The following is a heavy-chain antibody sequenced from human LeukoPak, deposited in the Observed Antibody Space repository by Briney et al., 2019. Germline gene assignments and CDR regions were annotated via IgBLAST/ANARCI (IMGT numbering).Heavy chain of an antibody. CDR2: ISSSSSFI. CDR3: AAAYNYGFYYFDY. J-gene: IGHJ4*02. V-gene: IGHV3-21*01. CDR1: GFTFSHYG. Sequence: GGSLRLSCAASGFTFSHYGMNWVRQAPGKGLEWVSSISSSSSFIYYADSVKGRFTISRDNAKNSLHLQMSSLRAEDTAVYYCAAAYNYGFYYFDYWGQGTLFTVSS. D-gene: IGHD3-10*01.